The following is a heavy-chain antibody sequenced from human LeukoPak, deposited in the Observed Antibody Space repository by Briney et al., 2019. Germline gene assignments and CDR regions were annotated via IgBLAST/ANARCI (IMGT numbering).Heavy chain of an antibody. Sequence: GGSLRLSCAASGFSFSTSWIAWVRQAPGKGLQWVGNINPDESHTDYIDSVKGRFTMSRDNAENSLFLQVHSLRGEDTAVYYCARDRAYDAFDYWGRGTLVTVSS. CDR3: ARDRAYDAFDY. J-gene: IGHJ4*02. D-gene: IGHD5-12*01. CDR1: GFSFSTSW. CDR2: INPDESHT. V-gene: IGHV3-7*01.